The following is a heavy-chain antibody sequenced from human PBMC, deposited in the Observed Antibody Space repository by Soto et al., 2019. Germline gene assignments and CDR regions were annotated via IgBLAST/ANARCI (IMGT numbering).Heavy chain of an antibody. CDR2: INHSGST. J-gene: IGHJ5*02. D-gene: IGHD6-19*01. V-gene: IGHV4-34*01. CDR3: ARGLTGSGPFGPNNWFDP. CDR1: GGSFSGYY. Sequence: PSETLSLTCAVYGGSFSGYYWSWIRQPPGKGLEWIGEINHSGSTNYNPSLKSRVTISVDTSKNQFSLKLSSVTAADTAVYYCARGLTGSGPFGPNNWFDPWGQGTLVTVSS.